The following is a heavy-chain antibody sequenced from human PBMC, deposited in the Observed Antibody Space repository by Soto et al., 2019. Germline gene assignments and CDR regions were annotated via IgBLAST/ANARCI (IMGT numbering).Heavy chain of an antibody. CDR3: ARGYLSNHYDFWSGYPNDAFDI. J-gene: IGHJ3*02. CDR1: GGSVSRGGYY. CDR2: ISDSGST. D-gene: IGHD3-3*01. Sequence: PSETLSLTCTVSGGSVSRGGYYWSWVRQHPGKGLECIGYISDSGSTYYNPSLKSRVTISIDTSENQFSLKLSSVTAADTAVYYCARGYLSNHYDFWSGYPNDAFDIWGQGTMVTVSS. V-gene: IGHV4-31*03.